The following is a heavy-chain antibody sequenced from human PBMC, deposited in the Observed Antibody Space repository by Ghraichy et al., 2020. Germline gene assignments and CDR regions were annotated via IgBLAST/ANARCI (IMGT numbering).Heavy chain of an antibody. D-gene: IGHD1-26*01. CDR1: GGSISSSSYY. J-gene: IGHJ4*02. V-gene: IGHV4-39*01. Sequence: ESLNISCTVSGGSISSSSYYWGWIRQPPGKGLEWIGSIYYSGSTYYNPSLKSRVTISVDTSKNQFSLKLSSVTAADTAVYYCARLWGDATSYYWDYWGQGTLVTVSS. CDR3: ARLWGDATSYYWDY. CDR2: IYYSGST.